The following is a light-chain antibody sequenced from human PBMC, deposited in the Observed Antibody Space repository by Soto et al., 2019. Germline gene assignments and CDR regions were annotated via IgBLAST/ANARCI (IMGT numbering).Light chain of an antibody. CDR2: AAS. CDR1: QSISSY. Sequence: DIQMTQSPSSLSASVGDRVTITCRASQSISSYLNWYQQKPGKAPKLLIYAASSLQSGVPSRFSGSGSRTDFTLTISSLQPEDFATYYCQQSDSTPPGVTFGPGTKVDIK. V-gene: IGKV1-39*01. CDR3: QQSDSTPPGVT. J-gene: IGKJ3*01.